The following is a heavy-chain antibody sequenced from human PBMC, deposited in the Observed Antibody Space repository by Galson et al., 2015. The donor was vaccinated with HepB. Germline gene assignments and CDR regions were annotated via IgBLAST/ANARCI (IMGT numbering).Heavy chain of an antibody. Sequence: SLRLSCAASGFSFSSSWMDWVRQVPGKGLVWVSDINPDGSRTRYADSVRGRFTISRDNAKNTLYLQMDSLRVDDSAIYYCVRGGVLAGMDYWGQGALVTVSS. CDR3: VRGGVLAGMDY. CDR2: INPDGSRT. V-gene: IGHV3-74*01. J-gene: IGHJ4*02. CDR1: GFSFSSSW. D-gene: IGHD6-19*01.